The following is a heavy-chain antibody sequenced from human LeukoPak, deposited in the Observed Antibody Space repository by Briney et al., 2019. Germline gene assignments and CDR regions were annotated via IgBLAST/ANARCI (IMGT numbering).Heavy chain of an antibody. CDR2: ISSSSYI. D-gene: IGHD2-15*01. J-gene: IGHJ4*02. V-gene: IGHV3-21*01. CDR1: GFTFSSYS. Sequence: GGSLRLSCAVSGFTFSSYSMNWVRQAPGKGLEWVSSISSSSYIYYADSVKGRFTISRDNAKNSLYLQMNSLRAEDTAVYYCARSGGDYFDYWGQGTLVTVSS. CDR3: ARSGGDYFDY.